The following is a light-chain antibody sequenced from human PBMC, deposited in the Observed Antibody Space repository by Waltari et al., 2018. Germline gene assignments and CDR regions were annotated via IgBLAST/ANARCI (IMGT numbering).Light chain of an antibody. CDR1: QNVLFTSYDKNY. CDR3: QQYYNPPLT. J-gene: IGKJ4*01. Sequence: DIVMTQSPDSLAVSLCERATINCKSSQNVLFTSYDKNYLAWYQQKPGQPPKLLIYWASTRKSGVPDRFSGSVSGTDFTLTISSLQAEDVAVYYCQQYYNPPLTFGGGTKVEIK. CDR2: WAS. V-gene: IGKV4-1*01.